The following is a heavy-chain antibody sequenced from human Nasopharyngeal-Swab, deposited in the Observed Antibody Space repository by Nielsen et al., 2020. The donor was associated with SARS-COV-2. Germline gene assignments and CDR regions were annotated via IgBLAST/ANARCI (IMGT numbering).Heavy chain of an antibody. Sequence: WIRQPPGKGLEWVAVISYDGSNKYYADSVKDRFTISRDNSKNTLYLQMNSLRAEDTAVYYCASNGIRFLEWLLAQPLDYWGQGTLVTVSS. J-gene: IGHJ4*02. CDR2: ISYDGSNK. D-gene: IGHD3-3*01. CDR3: ASNGIRFLEWLLAQPLDY. V-gene: IGHV3-30-3*01.